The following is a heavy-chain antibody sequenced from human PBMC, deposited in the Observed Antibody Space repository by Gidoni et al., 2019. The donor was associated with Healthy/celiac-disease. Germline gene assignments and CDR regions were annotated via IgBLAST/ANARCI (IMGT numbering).Heavy chain of an antibody. J-gene: IGHJ4*02. CDR2: IYYSGST. Sequence: QVQLQASGPGLVKLSETLSLTCPVSGRSISSYYWSWLRQPPGKGLEWIGYIYYSGSTNYNPSLKSRVTISVDTSKNQFSLKLSSVTAADTAVYYCAREEDCSGGSCRLVFDYWGQGTLVTVSS. CDR1: GRSISSYY. D-gene: IGHD2-15*01. V-gene: IGHV4-59*01. CDR3: AREEDCSGGSCRLVFDY.